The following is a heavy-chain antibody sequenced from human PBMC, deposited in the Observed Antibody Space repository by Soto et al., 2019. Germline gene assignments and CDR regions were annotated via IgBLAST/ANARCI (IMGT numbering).Heavy chain of an antibody. V-gene: IGHV1-18*01. J-gene: IGHJ4*02. D-gene: IGHD3-22*01. CDR1: GYTFTSYG. CDR3: AILSLGYDSSGYYCVPFDY. Sequence: QVQLVQSGAEVKKPGASVKVSCKASGYTFTSYGISWVRQAPGQGLEWMGWISAYNGNTNYAQKLQGRVTMTTDTSTSTAYMELRSLRSDDTAVYYCAILSLGYDSSGYYCVPFDYWGQGTLVTVSS. CDR2: ISAYNGNT.